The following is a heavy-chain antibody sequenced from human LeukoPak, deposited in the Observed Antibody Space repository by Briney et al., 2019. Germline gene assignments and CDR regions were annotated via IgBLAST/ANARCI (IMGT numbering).Heavy chain of an antibody. CDR1: GGSFSGYY. V-gene: IGHV4-34*01. Sequence: SETLSLTCAVYGGSFSGYYWSWIRQPPGKGLEWIGEINHSGSTNYNPSLKCRVTISVDTSKSQFSLKLNSMTAADTAVYYCARGAQTYYDKAPVDYWGQGTLVTVSS. CDR2: INHSGST. D-gene: IGHD3-22*01. J-gene: IGHJ4*02. CDR3: ARGAQTYYDKAPVDY.